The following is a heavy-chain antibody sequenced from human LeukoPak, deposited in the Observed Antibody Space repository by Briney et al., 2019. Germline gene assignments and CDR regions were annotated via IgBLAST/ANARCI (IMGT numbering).Heavy chain of an antibody. D-gene: IGHD3-3*01. CDR2: LNPNSGGT. J-gene: IGHJ4*02. V-gene: IGHV1-2*02. CDR3: ARPTNFDFWRLNLDY. Sequence: ASVKVSCKASGYTFTGYYMLWVRQAPGQGLELMEWLNPNSGGTNYAQKFQGRVTMTRDTSISTAYMELGRLRSDDTAVYFCARPTNFDFWRLNLDYWGQGTPVTVSS. CDR1: GYTFTGYY.